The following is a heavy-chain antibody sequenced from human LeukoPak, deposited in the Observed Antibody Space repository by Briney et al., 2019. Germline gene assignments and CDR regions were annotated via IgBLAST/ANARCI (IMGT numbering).Heavy chain of an antibody. Sequence: TSETLSLTCTVSGGSISSSSYYWDWIRQSPGKGLEWIGNIYSCGSTYYTPSLKRRVTISVDPSKNQFSLKLSSVTAADTAIYFCARHSRSGSGGYENAFDIWGQGTMVTVSS. CDR3: ARHSRSGSGGYENAFDI. V-gene: IGHV4-39*01. CDR2: IYSCGST. CDR1: GGSISSSSYY. D-gene: IGHD5-12*01. J-gene: IGHJ3*02.